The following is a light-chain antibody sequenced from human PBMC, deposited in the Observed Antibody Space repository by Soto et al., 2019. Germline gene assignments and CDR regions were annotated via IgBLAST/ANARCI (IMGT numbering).Light chain of an antibody. V-gene: IGKV3-11*01. CDR3: QQRSNWPQGYT. CDR2: DAS. CDR1: QSVSSY. Sequence: EIVLTQSPATLSLSPGERATLSCRASQSVSSYLAWYQQKPGQSPRRLIYDASNRAPGIPARFRGSGSGTDFTLTFSSLEPEDFAVYYCQQRSNWPQGYTFGQGTKLEIK. J-gene: IGKJ2*01.